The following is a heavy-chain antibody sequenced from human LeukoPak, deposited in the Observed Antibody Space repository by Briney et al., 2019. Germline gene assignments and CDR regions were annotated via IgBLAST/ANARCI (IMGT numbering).Heavy chain of an antibody. V-gene: IGHV3-21*01. D-gene: IGHD2-2*01. CDR1: GFTFSSYS. Sequence: WGSLRLSCAASGFTFSSYSMNWVRQAPGKGLECVSSISSSSSYIYYADSVKGRFTISRDNAKNSLFLQMNSLRAEDTAIYYCARQERYCSSISCLDPWGRGILVTVSS. CDR2: ISSSSSYI. J-gene: IGHJ5*02. CDR3: ARQERYCSSISCLDP.